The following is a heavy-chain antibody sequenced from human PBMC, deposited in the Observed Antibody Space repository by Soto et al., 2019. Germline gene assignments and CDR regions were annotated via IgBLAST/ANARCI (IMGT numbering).Heavy chain of an antibody. D-gene: IGHD3-10*01. CDR2: IWYAGSKR. CDR1: GFTFSSYG. Sequence: GGSLRLSCAASGFTFSSYGMYWVRQAPGKGLEWVAVIWYAGSKRYYADSVKGRFTISRDNSKNTLYLQMNSLRAEDTAVYYCARDRVMDYYGSGSNDLDYWGQGTLVTVSS. J-gene: IGHJ4*02. CDR3: ARDRVMDYYGSGSNDLDY. V-gene: IGHV3-33*01.